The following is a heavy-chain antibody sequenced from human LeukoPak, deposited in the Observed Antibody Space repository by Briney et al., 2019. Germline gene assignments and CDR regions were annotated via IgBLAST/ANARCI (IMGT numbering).Heavy chain of an antibody. J-gene: IGHJ3*01. Sequence: ASETLSLTCTVSGVSISSNYWSWIRQAPGKGLEWIGYMYHSGSGNYDPSLRSRVTISVDTSKNQFSLDVSSVTAADTAVYYCARWALKSAFDLWGQGTTVTVSS. CDR1: GVSISSNY. CDR2: MYHSGSG. CDR3: ARWALKSAFDL. V-gene: IGHV4-59*01.